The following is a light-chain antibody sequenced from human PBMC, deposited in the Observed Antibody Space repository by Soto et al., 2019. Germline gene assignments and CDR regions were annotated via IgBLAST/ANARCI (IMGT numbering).Light chain of an antibody. CDR2: TAS. V-gene: IGKV1-39*01. J-gene: IGKJ1*01. CDR1: QSISWY. CDR3: QQSFSTLWT. Sequence: DIQMTQSPSSLSASVGDRVTITCRASQSISWYLNWYQQKPGKAPKLLIYTASSLQSGVPSRFSCSGSGTDFTLTITSLQPEDFATYYCQQSFSTLWTFGQGTKVEIK.